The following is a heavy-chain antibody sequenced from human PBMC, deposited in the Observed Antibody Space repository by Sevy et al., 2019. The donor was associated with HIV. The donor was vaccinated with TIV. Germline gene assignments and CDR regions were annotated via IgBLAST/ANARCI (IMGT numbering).Heavy chain of an antibody. CDR3: ARSYYDFWSGLYYFDY. V-gene: IGHV1-8*01. Sequence: ASVKVSCKASGYTFTSYDINWVRQATGQGLEWMGWMNPNSGNTGYAQKFQGRVTMTRNTSISTAYMELSSLRSEDTAVYYCARSYYDFWSGLYYFDYWGQGTLVTVSS. CDR1: GYTFTSYD. CDR2: MNPNSGNT. D-gene: IGHD3-3*01. J-gene: IGHJ4*02.